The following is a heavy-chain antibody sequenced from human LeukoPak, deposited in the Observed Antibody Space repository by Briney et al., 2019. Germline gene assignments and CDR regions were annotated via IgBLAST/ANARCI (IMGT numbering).Heavy chain of an antibody. D-gene: IGHD3-22*01. J-gene: IGHJ4*02. CDR3: AKEGSYYYDSSGSFDY. Sequence: GRCLRLSCGASGFIFSSYAMHWVRPAPGKGLEWVAFLSFDGSNKYYADSVKGRFTISRDNSKNTLYLQMNSLRAEDTAVYYCAKEGSYYYDSSGSFDYWGQGTLVTVSS. CDR1: GFIFSSYA. CDR2: LSFDGSNK. V-gene: IGHV3-30*04.